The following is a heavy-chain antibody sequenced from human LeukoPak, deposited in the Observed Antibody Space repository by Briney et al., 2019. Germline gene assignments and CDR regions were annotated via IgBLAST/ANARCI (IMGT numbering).Heavy chain of an antibody. CDR2: IKKDGSET. J-gene: IGHJ4*02. CDR3: ARDRGLGSNVWYFPLDF. Sequence: GGSLRLSCAASGFIFSNYWMSWVRQVPGKGLEWVGNIKKDGSETYYVGSVKGRFIISRDNAKNSLFLQMNSLRAEDTAVYYCARDRGLGSNVWYFPLDFWGQGTLVTVSS. CDR1: GFIFSNYW. D-gene: IGHD6-13*01. V-gene: IGHV3-7*01.